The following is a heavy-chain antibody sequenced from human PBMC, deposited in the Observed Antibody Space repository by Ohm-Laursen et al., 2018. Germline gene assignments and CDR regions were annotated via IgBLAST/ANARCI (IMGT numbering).Heavy chain of an antibody. D-gene: IGHD2-2*01. CDR2: ITSSSTYI. CDR3: ARTNRQNCRSTSCFTYGMDV. Sequence: GSLRLSCTASGFKFSDFSMHWVRHSPGKGLEWVSAITSSSTYIYYAGSVKGRFTISRDNAKNSLFLQMNNLRAEDTAVYYCARTNRQNCRSTSCFTYGMDVWGQGTTVTVSS. J-gene: IGHJ6*02. CDR1: GFKFSDFS. V-gene: IGHV3-21*01.